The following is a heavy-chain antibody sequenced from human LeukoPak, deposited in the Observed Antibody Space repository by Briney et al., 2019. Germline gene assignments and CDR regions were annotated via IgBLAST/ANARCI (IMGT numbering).Heavy chain of an antibody. D-gene: IGHD2-2*01. J-gene: IGHJ4*02. Sequence: GGSLRLSCAASGFTFGSYAMSWVRQAPGKGLEWVSSISASGGTIYYADSVKGRFTTSRDNSKNTLYLQMNSLRAEDTAVYYCAKVGEGSTYSWSHYDYWGQGIPVTVSS. CDR2: ISASGGTI. CDR3: AKVGEGSTYSWSHYDY. CDR1: GFTFGSYA. V-gene: IGHV3-23*01.